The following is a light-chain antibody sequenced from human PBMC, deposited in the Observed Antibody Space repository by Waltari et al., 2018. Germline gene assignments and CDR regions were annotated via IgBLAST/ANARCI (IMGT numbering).Light chain of an antibody. J-gene: IGKJ4*01. Sequence: EIVLTQSPGTLSLSPGERATPPCRASQSVTSISLTWYQQKLGQAPRLIIYGTSSRATAIPHRFSGSGSGTDFTLTISRLEPEDFAVYCCQQYDGEVVTFGGGTKVEI. CDR1: QSVTSIS. CDR3: QQYDGEVVT. CDR2: GTS. V-gene: IGKV3-20*01.